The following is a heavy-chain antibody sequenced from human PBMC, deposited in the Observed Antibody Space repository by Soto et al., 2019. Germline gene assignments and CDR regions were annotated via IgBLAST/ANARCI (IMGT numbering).Heavy chain of an antibody. Sequence: GGSLRLSCAASGFTFSSYSMNWVRQAPGKGLEWVSSISSSSSYIYYADSVKGRFTISRDNAKNSLYLQMNSLRAGYTAAYYCASVGIAAAAFDPWGEGTLVTVSS. V-gene: IGHV3-21*01. CDR2: ISSSSSYI. CDR3: ASVGIAAAAFDP. J-gene: IGHJ5*02. CDR1: GFTFSSYS. D-gene: IGHD6-13*01.